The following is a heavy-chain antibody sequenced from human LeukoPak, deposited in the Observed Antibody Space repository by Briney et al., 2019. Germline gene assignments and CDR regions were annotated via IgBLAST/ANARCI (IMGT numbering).Heavy chain of an antibody. Sequence: GRSLRLSCAASGFTFSSYGMHWVRQAPGKGLEWVAVISYDGSNKYYADSVKGRFTISRDNSKNTLYLQMSSLRAEDTAVYYCAKTMIVVVITEWYFDYWGQGTLVTVSS. J-gene: IGHJ4*02. V-gene: IGHV3-30*18. CDR2: ISYDGSNK. CDR3: AKTMIVVVITEWYFDY. D-gene: IGHD3-22*01. CDR1: GFTFSSYG.